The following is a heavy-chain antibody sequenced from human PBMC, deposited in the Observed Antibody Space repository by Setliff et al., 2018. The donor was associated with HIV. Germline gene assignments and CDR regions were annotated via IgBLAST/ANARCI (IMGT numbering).Heavy chain of an antibody. D-gene: IGHD1-1*01. J-gene: IGHJ6*03. CDR1: GDSIRGYY. CDR2: VFYTGFA. CDR3: ALGTYYYYMDV. Sequence: SETLSLTCTVSGDSIRGYYWSWIRQPPGKGLEWMGYVFYTGFAAYNPSLKSRLTISVDTSKSQFSLRLTSVTAADTAIYYCALGTYYYYMDVWGKGTTVTVSS. V-gene: IGHV4-59*08.